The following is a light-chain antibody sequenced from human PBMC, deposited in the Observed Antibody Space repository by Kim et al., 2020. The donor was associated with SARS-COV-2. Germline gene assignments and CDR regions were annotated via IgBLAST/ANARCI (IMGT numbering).Light chain of an antibody. CDR1: SSDVGGYNY. Sequence: QSALTQPASVSGSPGQSITISCTGTSSDVGGYNYVSWYQQHPGTAPKLMIYDVSKRPSGVSNRFSGSKSGNTASLTISGLQAEDEADYYCSSYTSSSTSYGVFGGGTKLTVL. CDR3: SSYTSSSTSYGV. J-gene: IGLJ2*01. V-gene: IGLV2-14*01. CDR2: DVS.